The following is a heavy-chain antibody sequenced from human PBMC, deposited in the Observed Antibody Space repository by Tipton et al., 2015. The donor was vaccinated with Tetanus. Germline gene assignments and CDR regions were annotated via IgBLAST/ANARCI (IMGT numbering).Heavy chain of an antibody. CDR2: VYYDGSA. Sequence: GLVKPSETLSLTCVVYGGSIGSGGNYWSWIRQHPGKGLEWIASVYYDGSAYTNPSLKSRIAISIDTSGSQFSLKVHSVTAADTAFYYCTRHVVEAVPRWFDPWGQGTLVTVSS. D-gene: IGHD2-2*01. CDR3: TRHVVEAVPRWFDP. J-gene: IGHJ5*02. CDR1: GGSIGSGGNY. V-gene: IGHV4-39*01.